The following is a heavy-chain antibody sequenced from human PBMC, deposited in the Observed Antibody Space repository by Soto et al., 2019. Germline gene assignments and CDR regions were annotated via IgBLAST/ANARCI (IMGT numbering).Heavy chain of an antibody. V-gene: IGHV3-23*01. J-gene: IGHJ4*02. CDR1: GFNYSIYA. CDR2: ISGRGGET. D-gene: IGHD5-12*01. Sequence: EVQLLQSGGGLVQPGGSLRLSCTASGFNYSIYAMAWVRQAPGKGLEWVSAISGRGGETYYADSVKGRFTISRDNSKNTVYLQMTNLRAEDTAVYYCAKEIAVAVATPPEYWGQGTLVTVSS. CDR3: AKEIAVAVATPPEY.